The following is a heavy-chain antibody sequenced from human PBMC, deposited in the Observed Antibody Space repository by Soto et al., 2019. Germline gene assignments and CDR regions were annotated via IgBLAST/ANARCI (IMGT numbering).Heavy chain of an antibody. D-gene: IGHD3-10*01. CDR3: ATHPGGGGY. CDR1: GGSISSGGYY. CDR2: IYYSGST. J-gene: IGHJ4*02. Sequence: QVQLQESGPGLVKPSQTLSLTCTVSGGSISSGGYYWSWIRQHPGKGLEWIGYIYYSGSTYYNPSLKGRVNISGETSKNQFSPKLSPGTAEDPAVFFCATHPGGGGYWGQGTLVTVSS. V-gene: IGHV4-31*03.